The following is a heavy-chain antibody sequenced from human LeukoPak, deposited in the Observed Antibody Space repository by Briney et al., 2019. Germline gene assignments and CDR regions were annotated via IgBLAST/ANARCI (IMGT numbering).Heavy chain of an antibody. J-gene: IGHJ3*01. Sequence: PGGSLRLSCAASGFTVSSKYMSWVRQAPGKGLEWVSVIYSGDKTYYADSVKGRFTISRDNAKNSLYLQMNSLRAEDTAVYYCARVGYCSGGSCFNDAFDLWGQGTRVTVSS. V-gene: IGHV3-66*01. CDR2: IYSGDKT. D-gene: IGHD2-15*01. CDR1: GFTVSSKY. CDR3: ARVGYCSGGSCFNDAFDL.